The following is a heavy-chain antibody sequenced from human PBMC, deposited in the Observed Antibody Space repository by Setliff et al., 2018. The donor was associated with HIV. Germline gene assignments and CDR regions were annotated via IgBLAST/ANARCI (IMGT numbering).Heavy chain of an antibody. Sequence: PSETLSLTCAVYGESLSGYYWSWIRQPPGKGLEWVGEINHSRATNYNPSLKSRVTISVDTSKNQFSLKLSSENAADTAVYYCARVLEQVVSDYWGQGTLVTVSS. V-gene: IGHV4-34*01. D-gene: IGHD6-6*01. CDR3: ARVLEQVVSDY. J-gene: IGHJ4*02. CDR2: INHSRAT. CDR1: GESLSGYY.